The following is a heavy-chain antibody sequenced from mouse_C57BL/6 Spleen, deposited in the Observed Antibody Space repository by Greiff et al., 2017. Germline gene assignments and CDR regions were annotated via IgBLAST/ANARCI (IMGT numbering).Heavy chain of an antibody. CDR3: ARELGRYFDV. J-gene: IGHJ1*03. D-gene: IGHD4-1*01. CDR1: GYAFSSSW. V-gene: IGHV1-82*01. Sequence: QVQLQQSGPELVKPGASVKISCKASGYAFSSSWMNWVKQRPGKGLEWIGRIYPGDGDTNYNGKFKGKATLTADKSSSTAYMQLSSLTSEDSAVXFCARELGRYFDVWGTGTTVTVSS. CDR2: IYPGDGDT.